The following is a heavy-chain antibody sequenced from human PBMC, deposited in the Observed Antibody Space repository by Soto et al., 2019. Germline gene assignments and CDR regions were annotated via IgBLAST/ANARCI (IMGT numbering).Heavy chain of an antibody. J-gene: IGHJ3*02. Sequence: QVQLVESGGGVVQPGRSLRLSCAASGFTFSSYAMHWVRQAPGKGLEWVAVISYDGSNKYYADSVKGRFTISRDNSKNTLYLQMNSLRAEDTAVYYGARSGENSHGACDILGQGTMVTVSS. D-gene: IGHD3-10*01. CDR1: GFTFSSYA. V-gene: IGHV3-30-3*01. CDR2: ISYDGSNK. CDR3: ARSGENSHGACDI.